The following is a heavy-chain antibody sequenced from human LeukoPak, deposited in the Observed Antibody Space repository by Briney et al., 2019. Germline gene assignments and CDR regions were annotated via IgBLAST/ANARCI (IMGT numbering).Heavy chain of an antibody. CDR3: TTNWHIYAFDI. CDR1: GFPFSNAW. D-gene: IGHD2-21*01. CDR2: MKRKTDGGTR. Sequence: PGGSLRLSCAVSGFPFSNAWMRGVRQAPGKGLEWVGRMKRKTDGGTRDDAAPVKGRFIISRDDSKNTLYLQMNSLKTEDTAVYYCTTNWHIYAFDIWGQGTMVTVSS. J-gene: IGHJ3*02. V-gene: IGHV3-15*01.